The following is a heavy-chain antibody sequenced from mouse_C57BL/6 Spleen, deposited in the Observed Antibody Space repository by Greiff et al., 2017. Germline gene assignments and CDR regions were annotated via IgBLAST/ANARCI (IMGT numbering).Heavy chain of an antibody. V-gene: IGHV1-64*01. J-gene: IGHJ1*03. CDR1: GYTFTSYW. CDR3: ARGGDYEPYWYFDV. CDR2: IHPNSGST. D-gene: IGHD2-4*01. Sequence: QVQLQQPGAELVKPGASVKLSCKASGYTFTSYWLHWVKQRPGQGLEWIGMIHPNSGSTNYNEKFKSKATLTVDKSSSTAYMQLSSLTSEDSAVYYCARGGDYEPYWYFDVWGTGTTVTVSS.